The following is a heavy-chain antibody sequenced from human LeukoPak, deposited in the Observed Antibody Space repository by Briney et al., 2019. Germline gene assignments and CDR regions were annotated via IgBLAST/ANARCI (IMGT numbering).Heavy chain of an antibody. CDR2: IYSGGSA. D-gene: IGHD2-8*01. V-gene: IGHV3-66*04. Sequence: PGGSLRLSCAASGFTVSSNYMNWVRQAPGKGLEWVSVIYSGGSAYYADSVKGRFSISRDNSKNTLYLQMNSLRADDTAVYYCASQRHNDLGYAFNLWGQGTMVTVSS. CDR3: ASQRHNDLGYAFNL. J-gene: IGHJ3*01. CDR1: GFTVSSNY.